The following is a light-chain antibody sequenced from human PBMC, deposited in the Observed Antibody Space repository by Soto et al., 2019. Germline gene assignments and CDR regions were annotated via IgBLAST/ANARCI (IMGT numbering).Light chain of an antibody. CDR2: GAS. V-gene: IGKV3-15*01. J-gene: IGKJ5*01. Sequence: EIVMTQSPAPLSVSPGERATLSCRASQSVSSKLAWYQQKPGQAPRLLIYGASTRATGIPARFSGSGSGTDFTLTISSLEPEDFAVYYCQQRSNWLGFGQGTRLE. CDR1: QSVSSK. CDR3: QQRSNWLG.